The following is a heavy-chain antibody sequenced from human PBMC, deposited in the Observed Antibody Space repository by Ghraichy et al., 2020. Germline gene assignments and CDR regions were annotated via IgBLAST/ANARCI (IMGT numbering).Heavy chain of an antibody. J-gene: IGHJ4*02. D-gene: IGHD6-19*01. V-gene: IGHV3-30-3*01. CDR3: ARGVYSIGWYLDY. Sequence: GGSLRLSCAASGFTFSGYAMHWVRQAPGKGLECLALISYDGSNKYYADSVKGRFTISRDNSKNTLYLQMNSLRPEDTAVYYCARGVYSIGWYLDYWGQGT. CDR1: GFTFSGYA. CDR2: ISYDGSNK.